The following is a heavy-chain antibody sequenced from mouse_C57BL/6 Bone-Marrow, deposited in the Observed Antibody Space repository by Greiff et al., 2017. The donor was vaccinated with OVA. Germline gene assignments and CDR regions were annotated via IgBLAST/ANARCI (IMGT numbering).Heavy chain of an antibody. CDR1: GFNIKDYY. Sequence: VHVKQSGAELVKPGASVKLSCTASGFNIKDYYMHWVKQRTEQGLEWIGRIDPEDGETKYAPKFQGKATITADTSSNTAYLQLSSLTSEDTAVYYCARRGLRRRAWFAYWGQGTLVTVSA. CDR3: ARRGLRRRAWFAY. J-gene: IGHJ3*01. V-gene: IGHV14-2*01. CDR2: IDPEDGET. D-gene: IGHD2-4*01.